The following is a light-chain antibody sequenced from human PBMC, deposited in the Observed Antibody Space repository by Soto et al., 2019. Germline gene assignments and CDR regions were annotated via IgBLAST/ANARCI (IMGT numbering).Light chain of an antibody. CDR1: QTVRTN. CDR3: QQYKDWPLT. CDR2: DAP. J-gene: IGKJ1*01. V-gene: IGKV3-15*01. Sequence: VSAHSPATKNVSPGERATLCCRTSQTVRTNLAWYPPTPPQPPRLPTYDAPSRATGIPSRFSGSGSGTEFTLPIRSLKSEDFAVYYCQQYKDWPLTFGQGTKVDI.